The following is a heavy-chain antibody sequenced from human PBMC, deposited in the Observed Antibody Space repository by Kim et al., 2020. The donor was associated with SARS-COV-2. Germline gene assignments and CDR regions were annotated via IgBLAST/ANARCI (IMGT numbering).Heavy chain of an antibody. Sequence: GGSLRLSCAASGFTFSNYWMHWVRQEPGKGLVWVSRINRDGTSTGYVDSVKGRFTISRDNAKNTLYLQMNSLRAEDTAVYFCARDQAGGTDRSGGYWFDPWGQGTLVTVTS. CDR1: GFTFSNYW. J-gene: IGHJ5*02. CDR2: INRDGTST. D-gene: IGHD3-22*01. V-gene: IGHV3-74*01. CDR3: ARDQAGGTDRSGGYWFDP.